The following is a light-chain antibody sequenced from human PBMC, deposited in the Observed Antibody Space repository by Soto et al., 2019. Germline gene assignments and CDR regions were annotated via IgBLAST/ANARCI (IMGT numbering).Light chain of an antibody. V-gene: IGKV3-20*01. CDR3: QQYGSSPPFT. Sequence: EIVLTQSPGTLSLSPGERATLSCRASQSVSSSYLAWYQQKPGQAPRLLIYGASTRATGIPDRFSGRGSGPDFTLAISRLEPEDFAVYYCQQYGSSPPFTFGQGTKLEIK. CDR1: QSVSSSY. J-gene: IGKJ2*01. CDR2: GAS.